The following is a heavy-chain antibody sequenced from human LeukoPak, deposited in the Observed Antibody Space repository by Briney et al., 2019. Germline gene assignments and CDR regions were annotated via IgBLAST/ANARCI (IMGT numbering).Heavy chain of an antibody. D-gene: IGHD5-18*01. CDR2: INPRGGST. CDR3: ARGVDTAVIPYYYYYMDV. CDR1: GYSFTGYF. J-gene: IGHJ6*03. V-gene: IGHV1-2*02. Sequence: GASVKVSCRASGYSFTGYFTHWVRQAPGQGPEWMGWINPRGGSTRYSQKFQGRVTLTRDTSISTAYMELSSLRSDDTAVYYCARGVDTAVIPYYYYYMDVWGIGTTVTVSS.